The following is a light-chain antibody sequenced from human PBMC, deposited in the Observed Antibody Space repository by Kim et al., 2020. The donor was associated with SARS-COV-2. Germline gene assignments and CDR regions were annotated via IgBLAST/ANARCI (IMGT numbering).Light chain of an antibody. CDR2: QDS. Sequence: SYELTQPPSVSVSPGQIASITCSGDKLGDKYACWYQQKPGQSPVLVIYQDSKRPSGIPERFSGSNSGNTATLTISGTQAMDEADYYCQAWDSSTAVFGTG. V-gene: IGLV3-1*01. CDR1: KLGDKY. CDR3: QAWDSSTAV. J-gene: IGLJ1*01.